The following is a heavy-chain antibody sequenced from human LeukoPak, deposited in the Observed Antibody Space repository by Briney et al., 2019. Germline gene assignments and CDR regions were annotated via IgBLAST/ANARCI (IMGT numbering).Heavy chain of an antibody. Sequence: PGGSLRLSCAASGFTFSSYGMHWVRQAPGKGPEWVAFIRYDGSNKYYADSVKGRFTISRDNSKNTLYLQMNSLRAEDTAVYYCARGSITMIVVVTPAPDYWGQGTLVTVSS. CDR3: ARGSITMIVVVTPAPDY. CDR2: IRYDGSNK. CDR1: GFTFSSYG. V-gene: IGHV3-30*02. D-gene: IGHD3-22*01. J-gene: IGHJ4*02.